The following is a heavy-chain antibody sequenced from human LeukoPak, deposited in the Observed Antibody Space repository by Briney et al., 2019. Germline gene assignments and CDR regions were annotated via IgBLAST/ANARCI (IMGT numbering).Heavy chain of an antibody. Sequence: PSETLSLTCAVYGGSFSGYYWTWIRQPPGKGLEWIGEINHSGSTNYNPSLKSRVTISLDTSKNQFSLKLTSVTAADTAVYYCARVRIAARPDDAFDIWGQGTMVTVSS. J-gene: IGHJ3*02. CDR2: INHSGST. CDR1: GGSFSGYY. V-gene: IGHV4-34*01. D-gene: IGHD6-6*01. CDR3: ARVRIAARPDDAFDI.